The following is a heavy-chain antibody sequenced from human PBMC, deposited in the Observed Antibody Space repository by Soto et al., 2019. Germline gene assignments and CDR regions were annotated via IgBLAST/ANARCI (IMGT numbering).Heavy chain of an antibody. Sequence: GGSLRLSCAASGFTFSSYGMHWVRQAPGKGLEWVAVIWYDGSNKYYADSVKGRFTISRDNSKNTLYLQMNSLRADDTAVYYCARGSIFGVAQPGAVDCWGQGTLVTVSS. CDR3: ARGSIFGVAQPGAVDC. CDR2: IWYDGSNK. CDR1: GFTFSSYG. J-gene: IGHJ4*02. V-gene: IGHV3-33*01. D-gene: IGHD3-3*01.